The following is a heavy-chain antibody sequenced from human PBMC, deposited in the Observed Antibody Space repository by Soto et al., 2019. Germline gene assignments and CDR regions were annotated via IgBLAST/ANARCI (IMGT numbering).Heavy chain of an antibody. V-gene: IGHV4-59*08. Sequence: PSETLCLTCTVSGGSIISYYWSWIRQPPGKGLEWIGYIYYSGSTNYNPSLKSRVTISVDTSKNQFSLKLSSVTAADTAVYYCARAHRDLQQLVHYYYGMDVWGQGTTVT. CDR3: ARAHRDLQQLVHYYYGMDV. J-gene: IGHJ6*02. D-gene: IGHD6-13*01. CDR1: GGSIISYY. CDR2: IYYSGST.